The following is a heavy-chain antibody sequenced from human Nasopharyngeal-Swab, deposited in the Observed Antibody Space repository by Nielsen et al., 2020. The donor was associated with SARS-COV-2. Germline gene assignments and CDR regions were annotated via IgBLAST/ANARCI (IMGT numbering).Heavy chain of an antibody. CDR3: ASRVTQVEGGRGYYDLYYYGRDV. Sequence: GESLKISCTGSGYSFTSYWISWVRQIPGKVLEWMGSIDPSDSYTNYRPSFQGHVTISADKSISTAYLQWSSLKASDTAMYYCASRVTQVEGGRGYYDLYYYGRDVWGQGTTVTVSS. J-gene: IGHJ6*02. CDR2: IDPSDSYT. CDR1: GYSFTSYW. D-gene: IGHD3-3*01. V-gene: IGHV5-10-1*01.